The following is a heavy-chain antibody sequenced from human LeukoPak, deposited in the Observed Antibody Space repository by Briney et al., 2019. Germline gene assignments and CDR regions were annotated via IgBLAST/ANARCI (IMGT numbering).Heavy chain of an antibody. V-gene: IGHV3-9*03. D-gene: IGHD2-21*02. CDR2: ISRNSGSI. CDR3: AKVDCGGDCYSGFDY. Sequence: GRSLRLSCAASGFTFDDYAMHWVRQAPGKGLEWVSGISRNSGSIGYADSVKGRFTISRDNAKNSLYLQMNSLRAEDMALYYCAKVDCGGDCYSGFDYWGQGTLVTVSS. J-gene: IGHJ4*02. CDR1: GFTFDDYA.